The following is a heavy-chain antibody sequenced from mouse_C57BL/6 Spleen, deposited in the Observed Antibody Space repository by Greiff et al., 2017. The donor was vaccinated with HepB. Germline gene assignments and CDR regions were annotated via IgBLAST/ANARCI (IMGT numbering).Heavy chain of an antibody. CDR3: ARGYDGYPFAY. CDR1: GYSFTGYY. Sequence: EVQLQQSGPELVKPGASVKISCKASGYSFTGYYMNWVKQSPEKSLEWIGEINPSTGGTTYNQKFKAKATLTVDKYSSTAYMQLKSLTSEDSAVYYCARGYDGYPFAYWGQGTLVTVSA. D-gene: IGHD2-3*01. J-gene: IGHJ3*01. CDR2: INPSTGGT. V-gene: IGHV1-42*01.